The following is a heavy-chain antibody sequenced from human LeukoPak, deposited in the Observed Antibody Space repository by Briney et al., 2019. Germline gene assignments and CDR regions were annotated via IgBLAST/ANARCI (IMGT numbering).Heavy chain of an antibody. V-gene: IGHV3-7*01. CDR1: GFAFGSYW. Sequence: GGSLRLSCAVSGFAFGSYWMTWVRQAPGKGLEWVANINQDGSDKYYVDSVKGRFTISRDNAKNSLYLQMNSLRAEDTAVYYCARYLASYYGSGSYYYWGQGTLVTVSS. CDR2: INQDGSDK. D-gene: IGHD3-10*01. CDR3: ARYLASYYGSGSYYY. J-gene: IGHJ4*02.